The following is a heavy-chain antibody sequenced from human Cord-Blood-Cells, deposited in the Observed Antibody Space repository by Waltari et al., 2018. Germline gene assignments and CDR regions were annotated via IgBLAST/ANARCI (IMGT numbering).Heavy chain of an antibody. CDR1: GFTFSSYA. CDR2: ISGSGGST. CDR3: AKEGRTTVTTRGAFDY. V-gene: IGHV3-23*01. J-gene: IGHJ4*02. Sequence: EVQLLESGGGLVQPGGSLRLSCAASGFTFSSYAMSWVRQAPGKGLGWVSAISGSGGSTYYADYVKGRFTISRDNSKNTLYLQMNSLRAEDTAVYYCAKEGRTTVTTRGAFDYWGQGTLVTVSS. D-gene: IGHD4-17*01.